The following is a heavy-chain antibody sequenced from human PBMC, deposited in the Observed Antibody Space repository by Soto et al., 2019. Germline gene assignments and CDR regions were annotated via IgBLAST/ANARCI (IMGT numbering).Heavy chain of an antibody. Sequence: SQTLSLTCAISGDSVSSNTAAWNWIRQSPSRGLEWLGRTYYRSKWYCDYAVSLKSRITINPDTSKNQFSLQLNSVTPEDTAVYHCATETPAYHSAFDKWGQGTLVTVSS. CDR1: GDSVSSNTAA. J-gene: IGHJ4*02. CDR2: TYYRSKWYC. D-gene: IGHD4-4*01. V-gene: IGHV6-1*01. CDR3: ATETPAYHSAFDK.